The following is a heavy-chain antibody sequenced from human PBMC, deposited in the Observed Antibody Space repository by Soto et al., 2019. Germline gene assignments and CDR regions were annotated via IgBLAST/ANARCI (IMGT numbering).Heavy chain of an antibody. D-gene: IGHD1-7*01. CDR1: GAYISDFS. CDR3: ARETGENWTYEAH. CDR2: ITINGNT. J-gene: IGHJ1*01. V-gene: IGHV4-4*07. Sequence: PSETLSLTCRVSGAYISDFSWSWIRQPAGKGLEWIGRITINGNTQKNPSFKSRATMSIDTPRNHFSLNLQSATAADTALYYCARETGENWTYEAHWGPGTLVTVSS.